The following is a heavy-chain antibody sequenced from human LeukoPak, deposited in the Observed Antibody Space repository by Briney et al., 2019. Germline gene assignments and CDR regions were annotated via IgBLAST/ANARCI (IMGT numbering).Heavy chain of an antibody. CDR2: IYSGGST. V-gene: IGHV3-66*01. CDR3: ASSSWKRWYFDY. D-gene: IGHD2-2*01. Sequence: PGGSLRLSCAASGFTFSSYSMNWIRQAPGKGLEWVSVIYSGGSTYYADSVKGRFTISRDNSKNTLYLQMNSLRAEDTAVYYCASSSWKRWYFDYWGQGTLVTVSS. CDR1: GFTFSSYS. J-gene: IGHJ4*02.